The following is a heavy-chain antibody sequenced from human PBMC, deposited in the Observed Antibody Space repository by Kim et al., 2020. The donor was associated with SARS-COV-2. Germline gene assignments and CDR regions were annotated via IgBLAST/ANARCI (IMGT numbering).Heavy chain of an antibody. D-gene: IGHD2-2*01. CDR2: IIPIFGTA. V-gene: IGHV1-69*06. CDR1: GGTFSSYA. CDR3: ARQVVVVPAASYYYYGMDV. Sequence: SVKVSCKASGGTFSSYAISWVRQAPGQGLEWMGGIIPIFGTANYAQKFQGRVTITADKSTSTAYMELSSLRSEDTAVYYCARQVVVVPAASYYYYGMDVWGQGTTVTVSS. J-gene: IGHJ6*02.